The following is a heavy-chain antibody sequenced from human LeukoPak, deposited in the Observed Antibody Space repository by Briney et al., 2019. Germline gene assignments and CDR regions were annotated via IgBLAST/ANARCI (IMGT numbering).Heavy chain of an antibody. V-gene: IGHV3-23*01. CDR1: GFIFSSYG. J-gene: IGHJ4*02. CDR2: TSSSDPGT. D-gene: IGHD2-15*01. CDR3: ARAPVTSCRGAFCYPFDY. Sequence: PGGSLRLSCAASGFIFSSYGMSWVRQGPGKGLEWVAATSSSDPGTYHADSVRGRFTISRDNSKNTLYLQMNRLRVEDAAVYYCARAPVTSCRGAFCYPFDYWGQGTLVTVSS.